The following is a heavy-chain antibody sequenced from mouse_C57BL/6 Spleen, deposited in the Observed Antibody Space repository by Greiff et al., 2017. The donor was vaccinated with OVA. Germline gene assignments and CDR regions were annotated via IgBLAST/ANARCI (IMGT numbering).Heavy chain of an antibody. D-gene: IGHD3-2*02. Sequence: QVHVKQPGAELVKPGASVKLSCKASGYTFTSYWMHWVKQRPGQGLEWIGMIHPNSGSTNYNEKFKSKATLTVDKSSSTAYMQLSSLTSEDSAVYYCAREDSSGYFDYWGQGTTLTVSS. J-gene: IGHJ2*01. CDR1: GYTFTSYW. V-gene: IGHV1-64*01. CDR3: AREDSSGYFDY. CDR2: IHPNSGST.